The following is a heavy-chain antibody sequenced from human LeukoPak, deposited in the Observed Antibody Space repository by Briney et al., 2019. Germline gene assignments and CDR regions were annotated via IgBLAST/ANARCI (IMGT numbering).Heavy chain of an antibody. D-gene: IGHD3-10*01. V-gene: IGHV3-11*04. CDR3: ASGITMVREIDY. CDR2: ISSSGSTI. CDR1: GFTFSDYY. J-gene: IGHJ4*02. Sequence: GRSLRLSCAASGFTFSDYYMSWIRQATGEGLEWVSYISSSGSTIYYADSVKGRFTISRDNAKNSLYLQMNSLRAEDTAVYYCASGITMVREIDYWGQGTLVTVSS.